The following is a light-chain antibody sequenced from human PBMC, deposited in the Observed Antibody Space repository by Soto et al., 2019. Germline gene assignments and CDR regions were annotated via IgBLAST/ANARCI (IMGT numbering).Light chain of an antibody. J-gene: IGKJ5*01. CDR3: MQGTHWPIT. CDR2: KVS. CDR1: QSLVHSDGIAY. Sequence: VVRTQSPLSLPVTVLQPASISCXSDQSLVHSDGIAYFSWFQQRPGRSPRRLIYKVSNRDSGVPARFSGSGSGTDFALKISRVEAEDVGVSYCMQGTHWPITFGQGTRLEIK. V-gene: IGKV2-30*02.